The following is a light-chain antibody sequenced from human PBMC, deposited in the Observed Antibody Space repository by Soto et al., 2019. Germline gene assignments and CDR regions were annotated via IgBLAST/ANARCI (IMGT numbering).Light chain of an antibody. V-gene: IGLV1-44*01. J-gene: IGLJ1*01. Sequence: QSVLTQPPSASGTPGQRVTISGSGSSSNIGSNTVNWYQQLPGTAPKLLIYSNNQRPSGVPDRFSXXXXGTSASLAISGLQSEDEADYYCAAWDDSVNGPVFGTGTKGTVL. CDR2: SNN. CDR1: SSNIGSNT. CDR3: AAWDDSVNGPV.